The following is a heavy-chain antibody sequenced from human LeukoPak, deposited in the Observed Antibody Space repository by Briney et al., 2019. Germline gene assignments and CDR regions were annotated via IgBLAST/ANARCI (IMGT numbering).Heavy chain of an antibody. CDR2: ISYDGSNK. D-gene: IGHD3-10*01. Sequence: PGGSLRLSCAASGFTFSSYGMHWVRQAPGKGLEWVAVISYDGSNKYYADSVKGRFTISRDNSKNTLYLQMNSLRAEDTAVYYCARDRVLLWFGESYYFDYWGQGTLVTVSS. J-gene: IGHJ4*02. V-gene: IGHV3-30*03. CDR1: GFTFSSYG. CDR3: ARDRVLLWFGESYYFDY.